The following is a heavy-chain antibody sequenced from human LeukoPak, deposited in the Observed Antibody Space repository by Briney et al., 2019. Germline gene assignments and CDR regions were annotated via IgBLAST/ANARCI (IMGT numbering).Heavy chain of an antibody. D-gene: IGHD1/OR15-1a*01. CDR2: TSNDGSHK. J-gene: IGHJ4*02. CDR3: ARLLQTIFDY. V-gene: IGHV3-30*03. Sequence: PGGSLRLSCAASGFVFSSYDTLWVRQAPGKGLEWVAVTSNDGSHKYYADSVKGRFAISRDNSKNTLYLQMSSLRAEDTAVYYCARLLQTIFDYWGQGTLVTVSS. CDR1: GFVFSSYD.